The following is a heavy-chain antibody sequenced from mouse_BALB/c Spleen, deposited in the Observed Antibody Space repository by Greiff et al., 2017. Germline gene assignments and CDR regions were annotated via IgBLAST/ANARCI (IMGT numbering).Heavy chain of an antibody. J-gene: IGHJ2*01. V-gene: IGHV1-80*01. D-gene: IGHD1-1*01. CDR2: IYPGDGDT. Sequence: QVQLQQSGAELVRPGSSVKISCKASGYAFSSYWMNWVKQRPGQGLEWIGQIYPGDGDTNYNGKFKGKATLTADKSSSTAYMQLSSLTSEDSAVYFCARYGTTVVATDYFDYWGQGTTLTVSS. CDR3: ARYGTTVVATDYFDY. CDR1: GYAFSSYW.